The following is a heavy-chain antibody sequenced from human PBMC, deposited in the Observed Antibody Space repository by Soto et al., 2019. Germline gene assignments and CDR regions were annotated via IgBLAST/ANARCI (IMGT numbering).Heavy chain of an antibody. V-gene: IGHV5-51*01. J-gene: IGHJ6*02. Sequence: PXEFLKISCKGSGDNFTSSWIGWVRQLPGKGLEWMGIIYPGDSDTRYSPSFQGQFTISADKSISTAYLQWSSLKASDTAMYYCAISSSGSIAYYYYGMDVWGQGTTVTVSS. CDR2: IYPGDSDT. CDR1: GDNFTSSW. CDR3: AISSSGSIAYYYYGMDV. D-gene: IGHD3-22*01.